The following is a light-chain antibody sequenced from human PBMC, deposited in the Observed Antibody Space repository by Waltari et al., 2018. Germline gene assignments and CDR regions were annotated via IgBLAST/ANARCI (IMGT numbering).Light chain of an antibody. CDR3: CSYASSITFWV. V-gene: IGLV2-11*01. J-gene: IGLJ3*02. Sequence: QSALTQPRSVSGSPGQSVTISCTGTSSDVGGYNYVSWYQHHPGKAPKLIIYDVTKRPSGVPDRFSASTSDNTASLTISGLQAEDEADYYCCSYASSITFWVFGGGTKLTVL. CDR2: DVT. CDR1: SSDVGGYNY.